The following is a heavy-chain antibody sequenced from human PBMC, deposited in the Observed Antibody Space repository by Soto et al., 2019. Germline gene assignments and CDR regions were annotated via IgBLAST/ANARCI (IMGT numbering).Heavy chain of an antibody. CDR2: IIPIFGTA. CDR1: GGTFSSYA. D-gene: IGHD1-26*01. V-gene: IGHV1-69*01. CDR3: ASRGVGATTWFDY. Sequence: QVQLVQSGAEVKKPGSSVKVSCKASGGTFSSYAISWVRQAPGQGLEWMVGIIPIFGTANYAQKFQGRVTSTADESTSTAYMELSSLRTEDTAVYYCASRGVGATTWFDYWGQGTLITVSS. J-gene: IGHJ4*02.